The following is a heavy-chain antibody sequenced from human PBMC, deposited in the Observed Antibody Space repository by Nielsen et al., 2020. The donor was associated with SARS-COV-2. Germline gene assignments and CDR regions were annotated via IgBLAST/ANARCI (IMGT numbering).Heavy chain of an antibody. Sequence: GSLRLSCAVSGGSISSSNWWSWVRQPPGKVLEWIGEIYHSGSTNYNPSLKSLVTIAVVKSKNQFSLKLSFVTAADTAVYYCAARGVVPAALAFDCWGKGTLVTVSS. V-gene: IGHV4-4*02. CDR2: IYHSGST. J-gene: IGHJ4*02. CDR1: GGSISSSNW. CDR3: AARGVVPAALAFDC. D-gene: IGHD2-2*01.